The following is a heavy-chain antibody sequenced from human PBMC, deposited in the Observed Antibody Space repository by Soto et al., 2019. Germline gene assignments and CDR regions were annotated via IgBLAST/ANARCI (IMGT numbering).Heavy chain of an antibody. V-gene: IGHV1-2*02. D-gene: IGHD3-10*01. CDR1: GYTFTAYY. Sequence: QVQLVQSGAEVKKPGASVKVSCKASGYTFTAYYMHWVRQAPGQGLEWMGWINPNRGNTNYAQKLQGRVTMTRDTSNSTAYLELNRLTFDDAAVYYCARDTSRSLWSDYWGQGTLVTVSS. J-gene: IGHJ4*02. CDR3: ARDTSRSLWSDY. CDR2: INPNRGNT.